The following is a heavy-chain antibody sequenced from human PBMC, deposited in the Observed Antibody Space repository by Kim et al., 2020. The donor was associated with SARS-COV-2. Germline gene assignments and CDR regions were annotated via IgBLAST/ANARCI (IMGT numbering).Heavy chain of an antibody. Sequence: ANYAQKFQGRVTITADESTSTAYMELSSLRSEDTAVYYCARDVADTAMAHWGQGTLVTVCS. CDR3: ARDVADTAMAH. J-gene: IGHJ4*02. CDR2: A. V-gene: IGHV1-69*01. D-gene: IGHD5-18*01.